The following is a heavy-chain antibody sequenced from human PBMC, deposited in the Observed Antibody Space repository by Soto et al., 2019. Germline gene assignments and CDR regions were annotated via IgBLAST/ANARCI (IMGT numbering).Heavy chain of an antibody. V-gene: IGHV3-7*01. CDR1: GFTFSSYW. Sequence: GGSLRLSCAASGFTFSSYWMSWVRQAPGKGLEWVANIKQDGSEKYYVDSVKGRFTISRDNAKNSLYLQMNSLRAEDTAVYYCAAFVRQLAAIYYYYYMDVWGKGTTVTVSS. CDR2: IKQDGSEK. D-gene: IGHD6-6*01. CDR3: AAFVRQLAAIYYYYYMDV. J-gene: IGHJ6*03.